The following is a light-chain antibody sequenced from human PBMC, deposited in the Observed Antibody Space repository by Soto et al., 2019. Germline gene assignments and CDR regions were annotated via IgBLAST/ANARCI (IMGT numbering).Light chain of an antibody. V-gene: IGKV1-5*01. Sequence: DIQMTQSPSSLSASVGDRVDITCQASQNINNYLNWYHQKPGTAPKLLIYHASTLESGVPSRFSGSGSGTEFTLTISGLQPDDFATYYCQQYMSYSFGQGTKVDI. CDR2: HAS. J-gene: IGKJ1*01. CDR3: QQYMSYS. CDR1: QNINNY.